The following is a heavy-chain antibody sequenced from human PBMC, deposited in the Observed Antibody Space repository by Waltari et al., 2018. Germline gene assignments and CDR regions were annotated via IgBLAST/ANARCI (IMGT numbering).Heavy chain of an antibody. D-gene: IGHD1-20*01. CDR1: ERPINNYF. V-gene: IGHV4-59*08. J-gene: IGHJ4*02. Sequence: QVLLQDPGPGLVYPSEILSLTCRASERPINNYFWNWIRQPTGNGLQWIGYSRHTANTKCNPSLTSRVTMAVDTSKSQFSLRLTSVSATDTAVYFCARWDSPGRYFGDWGQGTPVTVSS. CDR3: ARWDSPGRYFGD. CDR2: SRHTANT.